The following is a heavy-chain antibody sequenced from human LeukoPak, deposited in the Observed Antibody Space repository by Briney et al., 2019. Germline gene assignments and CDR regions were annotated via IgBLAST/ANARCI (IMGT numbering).Heavy chain of an antibody. J-gene: IGHJ4*02. CDR3: ATDRYARDY. CDR1: GFTFSSYA. D-gene: IGHD3-16*02. V-gene: IGHV3-15*01. CDR2: IKSKTDGGTT. Sequence: GGSLRLSCAASGFTFSSYAMSWVRQAPGKGLEWVGRIKSKTDGGTTDYAAPVKGRFTISRDDSKNTLYLQMNSLKTEDTAVYYCATDRYARDYWGQGTLVTVSS.